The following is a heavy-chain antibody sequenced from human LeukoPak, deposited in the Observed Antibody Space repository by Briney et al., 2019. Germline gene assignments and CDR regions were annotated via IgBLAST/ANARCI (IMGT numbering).Heavy chain of an antibody. Sequence: PGGSLRLSCAASGFTFSTYWMGWVRQAPGKGLEWVANIEEYGSEIHYVDSVKGRFTISRDNTKTSLYLQMNSLRAEDTAVYYCARPSFRSGSYFDYWGQGTLVTVSS. CDR3: ARPSFRSGSYFDY. D-gene: IGHD3-3*01. V-gene: IGHV3-7*01. CDR1: GFTFSTYW. CDR2: IEEYGSEI. J-gene: IGHJ4*02.